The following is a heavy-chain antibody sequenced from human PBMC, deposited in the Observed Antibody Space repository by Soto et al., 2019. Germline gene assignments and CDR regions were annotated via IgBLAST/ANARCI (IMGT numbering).Heavy chain of an antibody. CDR1: GGSISSYY. Sequence: SETLSLTCTVSGGSISSYYWSWIRQPPGKGLEWIGYIYYSGSTNYNPSLKSRVTISVDTSKNRFSLKLSSVTAADTAVYYCARADIVVVPAVLDVWGKGTTVTVSS. J-gene: IGHJ6*03. CDR3: ARADIVVVPAVLDV. D-gene: IGHD2-2*01. CDR2: IYYSGST. V-gene: IGHV4-59*01.